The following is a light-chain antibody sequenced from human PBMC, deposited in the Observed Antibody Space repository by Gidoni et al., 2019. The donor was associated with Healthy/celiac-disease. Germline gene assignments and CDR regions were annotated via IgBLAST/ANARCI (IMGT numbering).Light chain of an antibody. V-gene: IGKV1-5*03. CDR2: KAS. CDR1: QSMSSW. CDR3: QQYNSYS. Sequence: DIQMTQPPSTLSASVGDRVTITCRASQSMSSWLAWYQQKPGKAPKLLIYKASSLESGVPARFSGSGSGTEFTLTISSLQPDDFATYYCQQYNSYSFGQGTKLEIK. J-gene: IGKJ2*01.